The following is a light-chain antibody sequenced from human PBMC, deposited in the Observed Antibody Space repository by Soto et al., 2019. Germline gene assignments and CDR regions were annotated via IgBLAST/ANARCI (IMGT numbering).Light chain of an antibody. CDR1: QSLSSNY. V-gene: IGKV3-20*01. CDR3: QQYGSSPIT. J-gene: IGKJ5*01. CDR2: GAS. Sequence: EIVLTQSPGTLSLSPGERVTLSCRASQSLSSNYLAWYQQKPGQAPRLLMYGASSRATGIPDRFSGSGSGTDFTLTISRLEPEDFAVYYCQQYGSSPITFGQGTRLEI.